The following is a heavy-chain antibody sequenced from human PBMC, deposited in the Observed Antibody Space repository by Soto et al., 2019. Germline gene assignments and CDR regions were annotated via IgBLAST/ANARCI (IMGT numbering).Heavy chain of an antibody. J-gene: IGHJ4*02. Sequence: GGSLRLSCAASGFSFNEHTMHWVRQVPGKGLEWVSLISWDGGDKYYTDSVRGRFTISRDNSKNSLYLQMNSLNAEDTALYYCARDSPMANFDFWGQGTLVTVSS. V-gene: IGHV3-43*01. CDR2: ISWDGGDK. D-gene: IGHD3-10*01. CDR3: ARDSPMANFDF. CDR1: GFSFNEHT.